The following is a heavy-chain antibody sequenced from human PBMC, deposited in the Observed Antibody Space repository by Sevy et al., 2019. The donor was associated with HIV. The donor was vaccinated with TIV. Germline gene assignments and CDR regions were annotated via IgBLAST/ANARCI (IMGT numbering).Heavy chain of an antibody. Sequence: GGSLRLSCAASGFTFSSYEMNWVRQAPGKGLEWVSYISSSGSTIYYADSVKGRFTISRDNAKNSLYLQMNSLRAEDTAVYYCARGMTRTAYYGFWSGYYGGMDVWGQGTTVTVSS. V-gene: IGHV3-48*03. CDR3: ARGMTRTAYYGFWSGYYGGMDV. D-gene: IGHD3-3*01. J-gene: IGHJ6*02. CDR1: GFTFSSYE. CDR2: ISSSGSTI.